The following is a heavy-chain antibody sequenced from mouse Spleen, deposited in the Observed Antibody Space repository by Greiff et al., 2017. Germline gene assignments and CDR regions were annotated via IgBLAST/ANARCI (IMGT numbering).Heavy chain of an antibody. D-gene: IGHD2-4*01. Sequence: QVQLQQSGAELVKPGASVKISCKASGYAFSSYWMNWVKQRPGKGLEWIGQIYPGDGDTNYNGKFKGKATLTADKSSSTAYMQLSSLTSEDSAVYFCAREEVPLGGRLRRWFAYWGQGTLVTVSA. CDR1: GYAFSSYW. CDR3: AREEVPLGGRLRRWFAY. CDR2: IYPGDGDT. J-gene: IGHJ3*01. V-gene: IGHV1-80*01.